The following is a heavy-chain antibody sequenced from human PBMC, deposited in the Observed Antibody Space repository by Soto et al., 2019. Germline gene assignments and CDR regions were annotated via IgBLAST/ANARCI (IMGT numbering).Heavy chain of an antibody. CDR3: ARENYYYGMDV. CDR1: GGSISSGGYS. Sequence: SETLSLTCAVSGGSISSGGYSWSWIRQPPGKGLEWIGYIYHSGSTYYNPSLKSRVTISVDRSKNQFSLKLSSVTAADTAVYYCARENYYYGMDVWGQGTTVTVSS. J-gene: IGHJ6*02. CDR2: IYHSGST. V-gene: IGHV4-30-2*01.